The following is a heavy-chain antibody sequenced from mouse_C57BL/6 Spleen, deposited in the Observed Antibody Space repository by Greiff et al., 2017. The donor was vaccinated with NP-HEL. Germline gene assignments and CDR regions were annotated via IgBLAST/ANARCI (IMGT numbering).Heavy chain of an antibody. Sequence: QVQLQQPGAELVKPGASVKLSCKASGYTFTSYWMHWVKQRPGQGLEWIGMIHPNSGSTNYNEKFKSKATLTVDKSSSTAYMQLCSLTSEDSAVYCCARPPPTMVTTKAWFAYWGQGTLVTVSA. CDR1: GYTFTSYW. V-gene: IGHV1-64*01. CDR2: IHPNSGST. J-gene: IGHJ3*01. D-gene: IGHD2-9*01. CDR3: ARPPPTMVTTKAWFAY.